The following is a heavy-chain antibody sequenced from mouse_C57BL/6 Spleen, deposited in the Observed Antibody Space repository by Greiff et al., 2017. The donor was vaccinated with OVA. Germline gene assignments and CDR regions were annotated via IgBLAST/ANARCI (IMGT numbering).Heavy chain of an antibody. CDR1: GFSLTSYG. Sequence: QVQLQQSGPGLVQPSQSLSITCTVSGFSLTSYGVHWVRQSPGKGLEWLGVIWRGGSTDYNAAFMSRLSITKDNSKSQVFFKMNSLQADDTPIYYCAKSSAGLYAMDYWGQGTSVTVSS. D-gene: IGHD3-2*02. CDR2: IWRGGST. J-gene: IGHJ4*01. CDR3: AKSSAGLYAMDY. V-gene: IGHV2-5*01.